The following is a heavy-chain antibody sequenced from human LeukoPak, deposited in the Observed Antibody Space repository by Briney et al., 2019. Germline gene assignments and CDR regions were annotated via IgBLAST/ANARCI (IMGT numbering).Heavy chain of an antibody. CDR1: GFTFSSYG. CDR2: ISYDGSNK. J-gene: IGHJ4*02. CDR3: AKVVSHPPEPVVVPAAMPANAGY. V-gene: IGHV3-30*18. Sequence: PGRSLRLSCAASGFTFSSYGMHWVRQAPGKGLEWVAVISYDGSNKYYADSVKGRFTISRDNSKNTLYLQMNSLRAEDTAVYYCAKVVSHPPEPVVVPAAMPANAGYWGQGTLVTVSS. D-gene: IGHD2-2*01.